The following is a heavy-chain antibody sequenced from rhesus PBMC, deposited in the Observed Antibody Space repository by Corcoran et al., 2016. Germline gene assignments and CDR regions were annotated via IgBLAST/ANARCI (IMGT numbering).Heavy chain of an antibody. D-gene: IGHD5-24*01. Sequence: EVQLVQSGAEVTKPGASVQISCKASGYTFPDYYLHWVRQAPGKGIEWMGRVDPEDGEAIHAQKFQDRGTITADTSTDTAYMELSSLRSEDTAVYYCATAGWVIWGQGVLVTVSS. CDR1: GYTFPDYY. J-gene: IGHJ4*01. CDR3: ATAGWVI. V-gene: IGHV1-111*02. CDR2: VDPEDGEA.